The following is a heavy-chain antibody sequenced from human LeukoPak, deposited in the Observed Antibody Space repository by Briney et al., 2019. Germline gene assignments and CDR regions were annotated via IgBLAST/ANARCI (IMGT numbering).Heavy chain of an antibody. Sequence: SETLSLTCTVPGGSISSYYWSWIRQTPGKGLEWIGYIYYSGSTNYKPSLKSRVTISVDTSKNQFSLKLSSVTAADTAVYYCASGWSGYFDSWGQGSLVTVSS. CDR2: IYYSGST. J-gene: IGHJ4*02. D-gene: IGHD6-19*01. CDR1: GGSISSYY. CDR3: ASGWSGYFDS. V-gene: IGHV4-59*01.